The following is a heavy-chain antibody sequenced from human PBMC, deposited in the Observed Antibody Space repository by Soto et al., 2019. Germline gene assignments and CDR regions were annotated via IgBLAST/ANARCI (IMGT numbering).Heavy chain of an antibody. J-gene: IGHJ6*02. CDR2: INACNGNT. CDR3: ARDRGGSSSWKKRSPYYYYGMDV. CDR1: GYPFTSYA. Sequence: XSVKVSCKASGYPFTSYAMHWGRQSPGQRLEWMGWINACNGNTKYSQKFQGRVTITRDTSASTAYMELSSLRSEDTAVYYCARDRGGSSSWKKRSPYYYYGMDVWGQGTTVTVSS. D-gene: IGHD6-13*01. V-gene: IGHV1-3*01.